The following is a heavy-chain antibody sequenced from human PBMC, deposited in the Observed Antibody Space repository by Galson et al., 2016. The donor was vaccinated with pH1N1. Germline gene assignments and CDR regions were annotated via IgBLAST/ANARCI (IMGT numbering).Heavy chain of an antibody. D-gene: IGHD3-16*01. V-gene: IGHV5-51*03. CDR2: IYPGDSDT. CDR1: GSDFSNFW. J-gene: IGHJ6*02. Sequence: QSGAEVKQSGESLQISCKSSGSDFSNFWIGWVRQVPGTGLEWMGIIYPGDSDTRYSPSFQGLVTISVDKSISTAYLQWSSLKASDTAMYFCARGSPFGIFFGMDVWGQGTTVTVAS. CDR3: ARGSPFGIFFGMDV.